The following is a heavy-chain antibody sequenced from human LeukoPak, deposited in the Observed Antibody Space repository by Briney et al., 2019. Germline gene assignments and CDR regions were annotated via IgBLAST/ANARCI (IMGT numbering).Heavy chain of an antibody. D-gene: IGHD3-3*01. Sequence: GGSLRLSCAASGFTFSNYWMHWVRQAPGKGLVWVSRINSDGINTSYADSVKGRFTISRDNAKNTLNLQMNSLRAEDTAVYYCARVRITIFGVVTQAIDYWGQGTLVTVSS. CDR2: INSDGINT. V-gene: IGHV3-74*01. CDR3: ARVRITIFGVVTQAIDY. J-gene: IGHJ4*02. CDR1: GFTFSNYW.